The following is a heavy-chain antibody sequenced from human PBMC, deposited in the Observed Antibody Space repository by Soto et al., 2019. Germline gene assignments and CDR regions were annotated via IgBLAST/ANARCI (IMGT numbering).Heavy chain of an antibody. CDR3: ARDSGFWSGINWFDP. D-gene: IGHD3-3*01. CDR2: IYYSGST. CDR1: GGSISSGDYY. J-gene: IGHJ5*02. Sequence: PSETLSLTCTVSGGSISSGDYYWSWIRQPPGKGLEWIGYIYYSGSTYYNPSLKSRVTISVDTSKNQFSLKLSSVTAADTAVYYCARDSGFWSGINWFDPWGQGTLVTVSS. V-gene: IGHV4-30-4*01.